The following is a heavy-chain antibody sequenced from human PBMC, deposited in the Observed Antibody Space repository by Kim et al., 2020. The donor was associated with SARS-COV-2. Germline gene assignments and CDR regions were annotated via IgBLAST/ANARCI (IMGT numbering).Heavy chain of an antibody. D-gene: IGHD3-9*01. Sequence: NWVRQAPGKGLEWVSSISSSSSYIYYADSVKGRFTISRDNAKNSLYLQMNSLRAEDTAVYYCARGALIDYDILTGYYVSPYFDYWGQGTLAT. CDR2: ISSSSSYI. V-gene: IGHV3-21*01. CDR3: ARGALIDYDILTGYYVSPYFDY. J-gene: IGHJ4*02.